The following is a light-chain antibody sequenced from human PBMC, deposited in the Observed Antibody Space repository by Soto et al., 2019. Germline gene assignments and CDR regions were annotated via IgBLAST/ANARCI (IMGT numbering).Light chain of an antibody. CDR2: EAS. CDR3: QKYNGTPRT. Sequence: DIRVTQSPSSLSASVGDRVTITCRASQDISGHLAWYQQNPGKVPKLLIYEASTLHSGVPSRFSASGSGTDFTLTISSLQPEDGATYYCQKYNGTPRTFGQGTKVELK. V-gene: IGKV1-27*01. J-gene: IGKJ1*01. CDR1: QDISGH.